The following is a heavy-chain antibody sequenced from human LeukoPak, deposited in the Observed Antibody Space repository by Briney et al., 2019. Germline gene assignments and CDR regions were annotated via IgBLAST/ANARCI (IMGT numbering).Heavy chain of an antibody. V-gene: IGHV7-4-1*02. Sequence: ASVKISCKTSGYTFTGNFMHWVRQAPGQGPEWMGWINANTGNPTYAQGFTGRFVFSLDTSVSTAYLQISSLKAEDTAVYYCARRVEGHAFDIWGQGTMVTVSS. D-gene: IGHD1-1*01. CDR1: GYTFTGNF. CDR3: ARRVEGHAFDI. CDR2: INANTGNP. J-gene: IGHJ3*02.